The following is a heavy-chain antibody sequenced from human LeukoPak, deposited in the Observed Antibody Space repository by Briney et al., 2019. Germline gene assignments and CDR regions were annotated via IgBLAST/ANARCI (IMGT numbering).Heavy chain of an antibody. Sequence: SETLSLTCTVSGGSISSSSYYWGWIRQPPGKGLEWIGYIYHSGSTYYNPSLKSRVTISVDRSKNQFSLKLSSVTAADTAVYYCARAHGDYGGFDYWGQGTLVTVSS. V-gene: IGHV4-30-2*01. CDR1: GGSISSSSYY. CDR3: ARAHGDYGGFDY. J-gene: IGHJ4*02. CDR2: IYHSGST. D-gene: IGHD4-23*01.